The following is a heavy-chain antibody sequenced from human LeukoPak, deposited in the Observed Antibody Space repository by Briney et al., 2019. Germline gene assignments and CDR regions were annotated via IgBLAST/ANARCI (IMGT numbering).Heavy chain of an antibody. Sequence: PSETLSLTCTXSXXXISSYYWSWIRXPPGKGLEWIGYIYYSGSTNYNPSLKSRVTISVDTSKNQFSLKLSSVTAADTAVYYCARRIWFGELSPYYGMDVWGQGTTVTVSS. CDR1: XXXISSYY. CDR2: IYYSGST. D-gene: IGHD3-10*01. CDR3: ARRIWFGELSPYYGMDV. J-gene: IGHJ6*02. V-gene: IGHV4-59*08.